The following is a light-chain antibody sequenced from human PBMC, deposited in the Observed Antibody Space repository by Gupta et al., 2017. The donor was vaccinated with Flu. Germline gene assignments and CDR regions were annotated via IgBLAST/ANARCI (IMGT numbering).Light chain of an antibody. CDR2: EVS. V-gene: IGLV2-14*01. J-gene: IGLJ2*01. CDR1: SSDIGGYDY. Sequence: QSALTQPASVSGSPGQSIAISCTGPSSDIGGYDYVSWYQQHPGNAPKLMLFEVSRRPAGISHRFSGSRSGNTASLTISGLLAEDEAFYYCSSYTNANTAVVFGGGTKLTVL. CDR3: SSYTNANTAVV.